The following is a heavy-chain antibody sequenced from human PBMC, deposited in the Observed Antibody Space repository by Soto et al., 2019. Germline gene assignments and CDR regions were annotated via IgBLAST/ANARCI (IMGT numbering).Heavy chain of an antibody. CDR1: GFTFDDYP. Sequence: LRLSCAASGFTFDDYPMHWVRQVPGKGLEWVAGISWNSASIGYGDSVKGRFTISRDNAQNSLYLHMNSLRPDDTALYYCVKRARYNWSLDYWGQGALVTVSS. V-gene: IGHV3-9*01. CDR3: VKRARYNWSLDY. J-gene: IGHJ4*02. CDR2: ISWNSASI. D-gene: IGHD1-1*01.